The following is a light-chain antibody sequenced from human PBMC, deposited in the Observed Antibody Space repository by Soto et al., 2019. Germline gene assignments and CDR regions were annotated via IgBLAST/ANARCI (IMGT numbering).Light chain of an antibody. V-gene: IGKV1-5*01. CDR1: QSLSSW. CDR3: QQYNSYPFT. CDR2: DAS. Sequence: DIQMTQSPSTLSASVGDRVTITCRASQSLSSWLAWYQQKPGKAPKLLIYDASSLESGVPSRFSGSGSGTQFTLTISRLQPDDFASYYCQQYNSYPFTFGGGTRVEIK. J-gene: IGKJ4*01.